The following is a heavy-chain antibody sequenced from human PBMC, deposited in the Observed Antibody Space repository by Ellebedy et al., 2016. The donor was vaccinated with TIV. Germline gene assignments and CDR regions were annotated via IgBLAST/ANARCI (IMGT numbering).Heavy chain of an antibody. D-gene: IGHD1-1*01. CDR3: AGQSLDGAYYFDY. V-gene: IGHV5-51*01. J-gene: IGHJ4*02. CDR1: GYRFTTYW. Sequence: GESLKISCEGSGYRFTTYWIGWVRRMPGKGLEWMGITYPDDSDTRYSPSIQGQVTISADKSISTAYLQWSSLKASDTAMYYCAGQSLDGAYYFDYWGQGTLVTVTS. CDR2: TYPDDSDT.